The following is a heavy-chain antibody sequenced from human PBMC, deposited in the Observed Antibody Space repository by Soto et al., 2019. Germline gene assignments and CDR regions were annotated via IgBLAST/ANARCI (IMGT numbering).Heavy chain of an antibody. V-gene: IGHV1-2*02. CDR1: GYTFAGYY. Sequence: GXSVKVSCKASGYTFAGYYLHWVRQAPGQGLEWMGWINPLTGDTNFAQKFHGRVSMTRDTSISTAYMELSRLISDDTAVYYCARQKDRGIVAAGFDSWGQGTLVTVSS. J-gene: IGHJ4*02. D-gene: IGHD6-13*01. CDR3: ARQKDRGIVAAGFDS. CDR2: INPLTGDT.